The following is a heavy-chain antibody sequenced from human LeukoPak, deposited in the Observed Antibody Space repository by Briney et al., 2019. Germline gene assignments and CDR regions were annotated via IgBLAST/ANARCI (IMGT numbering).Heavy chain of an antibody. CDR2: INHSGST. CDR3: ARDGSSGYYPKCFDY. D-gene: IGHD3-22*01. J-gene: IGHJ4*02. CDR1: GGSFSGYY. V-gene: IGHV4-34*01. Sequence: SDTLSLTCAVYGGSFSGYYWSWIRQPPGKGLEWIGEINHSGSTNYNPSLKSRVTISVDTSRNQFSLKLSSVTAADTAVYYCARDGSSGYYPKCFDYWGQGTLVTVSS.